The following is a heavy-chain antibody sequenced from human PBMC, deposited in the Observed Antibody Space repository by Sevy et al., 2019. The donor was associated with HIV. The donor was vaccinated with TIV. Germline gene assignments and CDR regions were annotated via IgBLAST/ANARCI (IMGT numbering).Heavy chain of an antibody. V-gene: IGHV3-7*02. CDR1: AINIRDYW. Sequence: GGSLRLSCEASAINIRDYWMNWVRQAPGKGLEWVANINPDGSKIYYAESVKVRFTISRDSAKNSVFLQMTSLRAEDTAVYYCVRAIQLAASYWGQGMLVTVSS. D-gene: IGHD2-15*01. CDR2: INPDGSKI. J-gene: IGHJ4*02. CDR3: VRAIQLAASY.